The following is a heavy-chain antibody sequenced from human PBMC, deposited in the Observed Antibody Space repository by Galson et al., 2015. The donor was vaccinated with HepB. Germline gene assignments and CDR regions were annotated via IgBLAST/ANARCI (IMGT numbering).Heavy chain of an antibody. Sequence: QVQLQESGPGLVKPSETLSLTCTVSGGSIRSSSYYWGWIRQPPGKGLEWIGSIYYSGSTYYNPSLKSRVTISVDTSKNQFSLKLSSVTAADTAVYYFASFSISAVSEFDYWGQGTLVTVSS. CDR2: IYYSGST. CDR1: GGSIRSSSYY. CDR3: ASFSISAVSEFDY. V-gene: IGHV4-39*01. J-gene: IGHJ4*02. D-gene: IGHD2/OR15-2a*01.